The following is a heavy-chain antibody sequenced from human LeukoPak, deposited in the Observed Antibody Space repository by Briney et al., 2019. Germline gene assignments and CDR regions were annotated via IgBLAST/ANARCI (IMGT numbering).Heavy chain of an antibody. CDR3: ARGHDSSGYYYVGAFRSDP. CDR1: GGTFSSYA. J-gene: IGHJ5*02. V-gene: IGHV1-8*02. Sequence: ASVKVSCKASGGTFSSYAINWVRQATGQGLEWMGWMNPNSGNTGYAQKFQGRVTMTRNTSISTAYMELSSLRSEDTAVYYCARGHDSSGYYYVGAFRSDPWGQGTLVTVSS. CDR2: MNPNSGNT. D-gene: IGHD3-22*01.